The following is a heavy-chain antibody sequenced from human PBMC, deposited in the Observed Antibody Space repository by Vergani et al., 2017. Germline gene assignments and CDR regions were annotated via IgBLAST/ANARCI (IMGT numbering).Heavy chain of an antibody. D-gene: IGHD3-16*01. V-gene: IGHV3-23*01. CDR3: VKEAGGDENVFDS. J-gene: IGHJ4*02. CDR1: GFTFSTSA. CDR2: LTGGGGST. Sequence: EVQLLESGGSLKQPGGSVRLSCAASGFTFSTSAMHWVRQAPGKGLEWVSALTGGGGSTYYADSFKGRFIISRDNSRDTLYLQMNSLRPEDTATYYCVKEAGGDENVFDSWCQETLVIVSS.